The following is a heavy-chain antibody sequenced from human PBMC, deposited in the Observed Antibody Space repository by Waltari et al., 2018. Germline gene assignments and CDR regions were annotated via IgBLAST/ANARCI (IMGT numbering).Heavy chain of an antibody. CDR3: ATPFYNWDDPLHS. J-gene: IGHJ4*02. CDR2: ITVGDDT. V-gene: IGHV3-23*01. CDR1: GIPFSNYA. D-gene: IGHD1-20*01. Sequence: EVQLLESGVDLVQPGGSLRLSCAASGIPFSNYAINWVRLAPGTGLEWVSAITVGDDTYYADSVKGRFTISRDTSKDTVHLQMNGLRAEDTAVYYCATPFYNWDDPLHSWGQGTLVTVSS.